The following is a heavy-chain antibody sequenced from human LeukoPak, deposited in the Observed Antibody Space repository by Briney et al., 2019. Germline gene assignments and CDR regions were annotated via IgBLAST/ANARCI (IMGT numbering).Heavy chain of an antibody. CDR1: GGTFSSYA. Sequence: SVKVSCKASGGTFSSYAFSWVRQAPGQGLEWTGGIIPIFGTANYAQKFQGRVTITADESTSSAYMELSSLSSEDTAVYYCARSKDLRLDDIYYWGQGTLVTVSS. CDR3: ARSKDLRLDDIYY. V-gene: IGHV1-69*01. CDR2: IIPIFGTA. D-gene: IGHD3-9*01. J-gene: IGHJ4*02.